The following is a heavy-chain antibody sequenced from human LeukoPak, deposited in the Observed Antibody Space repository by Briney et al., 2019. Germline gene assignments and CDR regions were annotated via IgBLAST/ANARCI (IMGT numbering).Heavy chain of an antibody. CDR3: ARSFSGSYYIWFDP. J-gene: IGHJ5*02. CDR1: GGSISSYY. CDR2: IYYSGST. Sequence: SETLSLTCTVSGGSISSYYWSWIRQPPGKGLEWIGYIYYSGSTNYNPPLKSRVTISVDTSKNQFSLKLSSVTAADTAVYYCARSFSGSYYIWFDPWGQGTLVTVSS. D-gene: IGHD1-26*01. V-gene: IGHV4-59*01.